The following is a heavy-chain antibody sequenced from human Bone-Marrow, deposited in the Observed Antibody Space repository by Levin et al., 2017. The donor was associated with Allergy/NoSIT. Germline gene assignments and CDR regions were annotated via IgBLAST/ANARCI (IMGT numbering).Heavy chain of an antibody. Sequence: GESLKISCAASGLTFSSFAMTWVRQAPGKGLEWVSSINGDGGSTYHADYVKGRFTISRDNSKTTLYLQMNSLRAEDTAVYYCAKEPGHLHTSHYFFSMDVWGQGTTVTVSS. CDR1: GLTFSSFA. CDR3: AKEPGHLHTSHYFFSMDV. V-gene: IGHV3-23*01. J-gene: IGHJ6*02. CDR2: INGDGGST. D-gene: IGHD3-3*02.